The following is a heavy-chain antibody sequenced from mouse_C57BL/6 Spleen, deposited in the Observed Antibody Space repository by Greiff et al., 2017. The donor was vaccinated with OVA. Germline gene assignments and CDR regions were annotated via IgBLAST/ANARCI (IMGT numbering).Heavy chain of an antibody. CDR1: GYTFTSYW. CDR2: IDPSDSYT. V-gene: IGHV1-50*01. Sequence: QVQLQQPGAELVKPGASVKLSCKASGYTFTSYWMQWVKQRPGQGLEWIGEIDPSDSYTNYNQKFKGKATLTVDTSSSTAYLQLSSLTSEDSAVYDCARWLLRHYAMDYWGQGTSVTVSS. D-gene: IGHD2-4*01. J-gene: IGHJ4*01. CDR3: ARWLLRHYAMDY.